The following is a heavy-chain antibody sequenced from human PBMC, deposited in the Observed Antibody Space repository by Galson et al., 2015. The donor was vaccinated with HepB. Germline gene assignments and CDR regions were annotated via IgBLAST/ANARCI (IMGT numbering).Heavy chain of an antibody. J-gene: IGHJ4*02. CDR1: GGTFSSYT. V-gene: IGHV1-69*04. D-gene: IGHD3-22*01. CDR2: IIPILGIA. CDR3: ARDGYYYDSSGYFDY. Sequence: SVKVSCKASGGTFSSYTISWVRQAPGQGLEWMGRIIPILGIANYAQKFQGRVTITADKSTSTAYMELSSLRSEDTAVYYCARDGYYYDSSGYFDYWGQGTLVTVSS.